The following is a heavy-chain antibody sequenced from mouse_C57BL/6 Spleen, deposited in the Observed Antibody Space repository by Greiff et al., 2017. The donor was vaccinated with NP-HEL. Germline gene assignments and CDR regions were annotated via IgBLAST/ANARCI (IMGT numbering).Heavy chain of an antibody. J-gene: IGHJ4*01. CDR2: IYPGSGNT. CDR3: ARVRGYAMDY. V-gene: IGHV1-76*01. Sequence: QVQLKESGAELVRPGASVKLSCKASGYTFTDYYINWVKQRPGQGLEWIARIYPGSGNTYYNEKFKGKATLTAEKSSSTAYMQLSSLTSEDSAVYFCARVRGYAMDYWGQGTSVTVSS. CDR1: GYTFTDYY.